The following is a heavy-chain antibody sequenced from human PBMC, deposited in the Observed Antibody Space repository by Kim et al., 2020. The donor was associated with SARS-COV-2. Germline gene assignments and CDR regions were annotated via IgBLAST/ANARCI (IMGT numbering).Heavy chain of an antibody. CDR2: INSDESST. J-gene: IGHJ4*02. D-gene: IGHD1-7*01. V-gene: IGHV3-74*01. CDR3: AREGRVWNLPY. Sequence: GGSLRLSCAASGFTFSSYWMHWVRQAPGKGLVWVSRINSDESSTNYADSVKGRFTISRDNAKNTLYLQMNSLRAEDTAVYYCAREGRVWNLPYWGQGTLVTVSS. CDR1: GFTFSSYW.